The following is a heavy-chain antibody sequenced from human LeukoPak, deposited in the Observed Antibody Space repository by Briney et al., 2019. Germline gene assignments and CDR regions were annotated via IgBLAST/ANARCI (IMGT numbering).Heavy chain of an antibody. V-gene: IGHV3-30*02. Sequence: PGGSLRLSCVASGFTFNAFGMHWVRQAPGKGLEWVAFLRYDGSNKFYADSVKGRFTISRDNSKNTLYLQINSLRVEDTAVYYCAKSAVRGLPVLGNWGQGTLVTVSS. D-gene: IGHD2-21*02. CDR3: AKSAVRGLPVLGN. J-gene: IGHJ4*02. CDR2: LRYDGSNK. CDR1: GFTFNAFG.